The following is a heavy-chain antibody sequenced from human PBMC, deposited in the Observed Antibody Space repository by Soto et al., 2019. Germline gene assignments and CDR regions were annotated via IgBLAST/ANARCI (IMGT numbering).Heavy chain of an antibody. Sequence: QVQLVESGGGVVQPGRSLRLSCAASGFTFSSYAMHWVRQAPGKGLEWVAVISYDGSNKYYADSVKGRFTISRDNSKNTLYLQMNSLRAEDTAVYYCARGLIAADYWYFDLWGRGTLVTVSS. CDR2: ISYDGSNK. CDR3: ARGLIAADYWYFDL. J-gene: IGHJ2*01. V-gene: IGHV3-30-3*01. D-gene: IGHD6-13*01. CDR1: GFTFSSYA.